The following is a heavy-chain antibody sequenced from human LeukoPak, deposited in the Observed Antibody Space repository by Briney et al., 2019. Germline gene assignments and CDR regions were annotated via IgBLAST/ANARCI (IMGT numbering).Heavy chain of an antibody. CDR2: IYPGNSDT. V-gene: IGHV5-51*01. Sequence: GESLKISCKGSGYSFTSYWIGWVRQMPGKGLEWMGIIYPGNSDTRYSPSFQGQVTISADKSISTAYLQWSSLKASDTAMYYCARHVFVANRWLQRADAFDIWGQGTMVTVSS. CDR3: ARHVFVANRWLQRADAFDI. D-gene: IGHD5-24*01. CDR1: GYSFTSYW. J-gene: IGHJ3*02.